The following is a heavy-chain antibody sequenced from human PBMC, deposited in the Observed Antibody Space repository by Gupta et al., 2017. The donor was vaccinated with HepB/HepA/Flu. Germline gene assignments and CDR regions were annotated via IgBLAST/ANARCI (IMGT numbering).Heavy chain of an antibody. J-gene: IGHJ6*03. CDR2: IYRGNIT. Sequence: DVQLVESGGCLIQPGGSLRLSCAASGFPVNSNFMSWVRQAPGKGLEWVSVIYRGNITYYTDSVKGRFTISGDNSKNTLYLQMNSLTAEDTAVYYCARGQSDYSYYMDVWGKGTTVTVSS. V-gene: IGHV3-53*01. CDR1: GFPVNSNF. CDR3: ARGQSDYSYYMDV.